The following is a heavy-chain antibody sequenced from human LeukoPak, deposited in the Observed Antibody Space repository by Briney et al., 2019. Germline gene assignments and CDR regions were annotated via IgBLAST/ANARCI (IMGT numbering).Heavy chain of an antibody. CDR3: AKVSNDAFDI. CDR1: GFTFSDYY. J-gene: IGHJ3*02. V-gene: IGHV3-23*01. Sequence: GGSLRLSCAASGFTFSDYYMSWIRQAPGKGLEWVSAISGSGGSTYYADSVKGRFTISRDNSKNTLYLQMNSLRAEDTAVYYCAKVSNDAFDIWGQGTMVTVSS. CDR2: ISGSGGST.